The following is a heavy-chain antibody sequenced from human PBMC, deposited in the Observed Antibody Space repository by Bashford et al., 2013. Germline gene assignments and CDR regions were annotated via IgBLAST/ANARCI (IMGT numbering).Heavy chain of an antibody. D-gene: IGHD7-27*01. CDR3: WGSDAFDI. CDR1: GDPSAVVIIT. V-gene: IGHV4-39*01. CDR2: PSCGIT. J-gene: IGHJ3*02. Sequence: ETLSLTCTVSGDPSAVVIITGAGSASPHGKGRGVDWKLPSCGITYYNPSLKSRLTISVDTSKNQFSLKLSSVTAADTAVYYCWGSDAFDIWGQGTMVTVSS.